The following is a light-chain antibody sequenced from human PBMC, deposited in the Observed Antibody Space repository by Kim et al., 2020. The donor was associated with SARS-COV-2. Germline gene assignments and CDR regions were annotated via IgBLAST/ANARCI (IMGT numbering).Light chain of an antibody. V-gene: IGLV3-1*01. CDR1: RLGEKY. Sequence: SYELTKPPSVSVSPGQTATITCSGDRLGEKYACWYQQKPGQSPEVVIYQDTKRPSEIPERFSGSNSGNTATLTISRTQTMDEADYYCQVWDSTTTVFGGGTQLTVL. CDR3: QVWDSTTTV. CDR2: QDT. J-gene: IGLJ2*01.